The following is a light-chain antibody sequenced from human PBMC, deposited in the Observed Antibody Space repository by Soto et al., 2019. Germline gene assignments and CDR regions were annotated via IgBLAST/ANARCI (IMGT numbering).Light chain of an antibody. CDR3: QQYGSSPWT. CDR1: QSVSSSY. Sequence: EIVLTQSPGTLSLSPGERATLSCRASQSVSSSYLAWYQQKPGQAPRPLIYGASSRATGIPDRFSGSGSGTDFTLTISRLEPEDFAVYYCQQYGSSPWTFGGGTKVEIK. V-gene: IGKV3-20*01. J-gene: IGKJ1*01. CDR2: GAS.